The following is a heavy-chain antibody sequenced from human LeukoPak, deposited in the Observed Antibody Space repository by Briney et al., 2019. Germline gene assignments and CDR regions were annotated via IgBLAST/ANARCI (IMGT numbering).Heavy chain of an antibody. V-gene: IGHV1-8*01. D-gene: IGHD6-19*01. CDR2: MNPNSGNT. CDR1: GYTFTSYD. CDR3: ARVSSSGWGYYYYGMDV. J-gene: IGHJ6*02. Sequence: ASVKVSCKASGYTFTSYDINWVRQATGQGLEWVGWMNPNSGNTGYAQKFQGRVTMTRNTSISTAYMELSSLRSEDTAVYYCARVSSSGWGYYYYGMDVWGQGTTVTVSS.